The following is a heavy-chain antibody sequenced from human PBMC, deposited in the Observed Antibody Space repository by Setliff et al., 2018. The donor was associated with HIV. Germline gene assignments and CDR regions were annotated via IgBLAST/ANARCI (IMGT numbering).Heavy chain of an antibody. CDR1: GYTFTSYA. J-gene: IGHJ6*03. Sequence: ASVKVSCKASGYTFTSYAMNWVRQAPGQGLEWMGWINTNTGNPTYAQGFTGRFVFSLDTSVSTAYLQISSLKAEDTAVYYCARGDGTKYYYYYYMDVWGKGTTVTVSS. CDR3: ARGDGTKYYYYYYMDV. V-gene: IGHV7-4-1*02. CDR2: INTNTGNP. D-gene: IGHD1-7*01.